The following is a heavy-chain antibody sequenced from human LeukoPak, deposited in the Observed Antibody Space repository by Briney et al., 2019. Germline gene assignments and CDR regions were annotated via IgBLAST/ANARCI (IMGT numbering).Heavy chain of an antibody. D-gene: IGHD1-26*01. CDR3: TRSLVSGSYCDAFDV. CDR1: GFTFSSYA. V-gene: IGHV3-23*01. J-gene: IGHJ3*01. Sequence: GGSLSLSCAASGFTFSSYAMSWVRQAPGKGLEWVSAISGSGDITHYADSVKGRFSISRDNSKNTLYLQMNSLRAEDTAVYYCTRSLVSGSYCDAFDVWGQGTMVTVSS. CDR2: ISGSGDIT.